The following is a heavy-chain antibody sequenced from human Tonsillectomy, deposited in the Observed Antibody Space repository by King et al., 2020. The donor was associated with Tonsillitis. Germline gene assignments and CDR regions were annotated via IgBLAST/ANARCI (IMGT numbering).Heavy chain of an antibody. CDR2: IYYSGRT. CDR3: ARDLGNDGDYDAY. CDR1: GGSLNNSDYY. Sequence: VQLQESGPGLVKPSQTLSLTCTVSGGSLNNSDYYWSWIRQPPGKGLEWIGYIYYSGRTYYNPSLKSRVTISVDTSKNQFSLKLRSVTAADTAVYYCARDLGNDGDYDAYWGQGTLVTVSS. V-gene: IGHV4-30-4*01. J-gene: IGHJ4*02. D-gene: IGHD1-1*01.